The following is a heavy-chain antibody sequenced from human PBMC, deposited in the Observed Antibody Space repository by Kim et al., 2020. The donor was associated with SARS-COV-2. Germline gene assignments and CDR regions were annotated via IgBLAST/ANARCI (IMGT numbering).Heavy chain of an antibody. CDR2: IYSSGST. Sequence: SETLSLTCTVSVGSISSGSYYWNWIRQRAGKGLEWIGRIYSSGSTNYNPSLKSRVTISVDTSKNQFSLKLSSVTDADTAVCYCTRDTTAYYYYGMDVWGQGTTVTVSS. V-gene: IGHV4-61*02. CDR1: VGSISSGSYY. J-gene: IGHJ6*02. CDR3: TRDTTAYYYYGMDV. D-gene: IGHD4-17*01.